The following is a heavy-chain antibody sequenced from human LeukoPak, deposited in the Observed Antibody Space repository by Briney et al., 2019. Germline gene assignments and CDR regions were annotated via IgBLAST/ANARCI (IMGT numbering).Heavy chain of an antibody. CDR1: GFTFSSYG. CDR3: AKEGVAAAGKGDFDY. V-gene: IGHV3-30*18. J-gene: IGHJ4*02. CDR2: ISYDGSNK. D-gene: IGHD6-13*01. Sequence: GGSLRLSCAASGFTFSSYGMHWVRQAPGKGLEWVAVISYDGSNKYYADPVKGRFTISRDNSKNTLYLQMNSLRAEDTAVYYCAKEGVAAAGKGDFDYWGQGTLVTVSS.